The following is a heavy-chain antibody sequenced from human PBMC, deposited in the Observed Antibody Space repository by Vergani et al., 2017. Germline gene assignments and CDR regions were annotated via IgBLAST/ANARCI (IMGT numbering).Heavy chain of an antibody. CDR3: ARALVYYYGSGGAFDI. V-gene: IGHV4-59*01. CDR2: IYYSGST. D-gene: IGHD3-10*01. J-gene: IGHJ3*02. Sequence: QVQLQESGPGLVKPSETLSLTCTVSGGSISSYYWSWIRQPPGKGLEWIGYIYYSGSTNYNPSLKSRVTISVDTSKNQFSLKLSSVTAADTAVYYCARALVYYYGSGGAFDIWGQGTMVTVSS. CDR1: GGSISSYY.